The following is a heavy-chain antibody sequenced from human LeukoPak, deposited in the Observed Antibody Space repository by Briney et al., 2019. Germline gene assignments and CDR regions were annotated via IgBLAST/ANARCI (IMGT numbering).Heavy chain of an antibody. CDR2: IFSSGGA. V-gene: IGHV4-4*07. CDR3: ARVATPDVSSPLDF. CDR1: GGSITGFF. D-gene: IGHD6-19*01. J-gene: IGHJ4*02. Sequence: SETLSLTCAVSGGSITGFFWTWIRQPAGEGLQYVGRIFSSGGANYNPSLQSRVAMSVDTSQNLFSLKLTSVTAADTAVYFCARVATPDVSSPLDFWGQGILVTVSS.